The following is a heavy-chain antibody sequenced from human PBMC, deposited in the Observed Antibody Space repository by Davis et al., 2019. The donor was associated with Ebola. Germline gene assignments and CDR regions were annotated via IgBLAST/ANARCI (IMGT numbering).Heavy chain of an antibody. V-gene: IGHV4-34*01. J-gene: IGHJ4*02. CDR2: INHSGST. Sequence: SQTLSLTCAVYGGSFSGYYWSWIRQPPGKGLEWIGEINHSGSTNYNPSLKSRVTISVDTPKNQFSLKLSSVTAADTAVYYCARGHPSLYWGQGTLVTVSS. CDR3: ARGHPSLY. CDR1: GGSFSGYY.